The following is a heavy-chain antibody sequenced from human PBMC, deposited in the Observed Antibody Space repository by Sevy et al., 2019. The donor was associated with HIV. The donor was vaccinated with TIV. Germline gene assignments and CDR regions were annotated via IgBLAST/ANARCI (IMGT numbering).Heavy chain of an antibody. D-gene: IGHD3-22*01. V-gene: IGHV3-53*01. Sequence: GGSLRLSCAASGFSVSGIYMGWVRQAPGKGLEWVSVLYVGGSTYYADSVKGRFTISRDNSKNTLYLEMSSLRAEDTAIYYCARGRYDSTGYYIYDSFDIWGQGTMVTVSS. CDR1: GFSVSGIY. CDR2: LYVGGST. J-gene: IGHJ3*02. CDR3: ARGRYDSTGYYIYDSFDI.